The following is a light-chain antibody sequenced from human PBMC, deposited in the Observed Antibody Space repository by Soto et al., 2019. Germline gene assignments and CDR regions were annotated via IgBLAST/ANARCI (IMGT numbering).Light chain of an antibody. CDR2: EVT. V-gene: IGLV2-14*01. Sequence: QSALTRPASLSGSPGQSITISCTGTSSDSGSYNRVSWYQQHPGKAPKLIIYEVTARPSGVSNRFSGSKSGNTASLTISGLQAEDEAEYYCSSYTNINTRACVFGTGTKVNGL. J-gene: IGLJ1*01. CDR3: SSYTNINTRACV. CDR1: SSDSGSYNR.